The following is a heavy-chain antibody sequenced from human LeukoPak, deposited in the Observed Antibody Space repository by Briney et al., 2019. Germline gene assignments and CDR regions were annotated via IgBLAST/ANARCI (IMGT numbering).Heavy chain of an antibody. V-gene: IGHV3-30-3*01. CDR1: GFTFSDYS. CDR2: VSFDGTKN. J-gene: IGHJ4*02. Sequence: GGSLRLSCAASGFTFSDYSMHWVRQAPGKGLEWVAIVSFDGTKNYHADSVKGRFTISRENSKNTLYLQMNSLRTDDTAVYYCASITGTTFDYRGQGTLVTVSS. CDR3: ASITGTTFDY. D-gene: IGHD1-7*01.